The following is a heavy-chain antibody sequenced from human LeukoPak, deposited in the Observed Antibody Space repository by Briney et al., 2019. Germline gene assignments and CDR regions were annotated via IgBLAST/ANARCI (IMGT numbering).Heavy chain of an antibody. CDR3: ARSIAAAAPDY. D-gene: IGHD6-13*01. V-gene: IGHV4-39*01. J-gene: IGHJ4*02. CDR2: IYYSGST. CDR1: GGSISSSSYY. Sequence: PSETLSLTCTVSGGSISSSSYYWGWIRQPPGKGLEWIGSIYYSGSTYYNPSLKSRVTISVDTSKNQFSLELSSVTAADTAMYYCARSIAAAAPDYWGQGTLVTVSS.